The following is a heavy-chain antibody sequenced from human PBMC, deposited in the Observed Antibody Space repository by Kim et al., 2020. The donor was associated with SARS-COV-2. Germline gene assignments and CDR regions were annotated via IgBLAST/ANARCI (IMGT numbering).Heavy chain of an antibody. CDR3: ARDSWRGYCSGGSCPHGMDV. J-gene: IGHJ6*02. V-gene: IGHV1-46*01. CDR2: INPSGGST. D-gene: IGHD2-15*01. Sequence: ASVKVSCKASGYTFTSYYMHWVRQAPGQGLEWMGIINPSGGSTSYAQKFQGRVTMTRDTSTSTVYMELSSLRSEDTAVYYCARDSWRGYCSGGSCPHGMDVWGQGTTVTVSS. CDR1: GYTFTSYY.